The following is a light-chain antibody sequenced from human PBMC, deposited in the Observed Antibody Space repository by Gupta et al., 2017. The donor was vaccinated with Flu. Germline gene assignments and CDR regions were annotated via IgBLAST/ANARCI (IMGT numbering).Light chain of an antibody. CDR3: QQRCNWPPT. J-gene: IGKJ1*01. CDR1: QSVSNY. V-gene: IGKV3-11*01. CDR2: DAS. Sequence: EIVFTQSPALLTLSPGERSTLTCRASQSVSNYLAWYQQKPGQAPRLLIYDASNRATDIPARFSGSGSGTDFSLTISSLVPEDLAVYYCQQRCNWPPTFGQGTKVEIK.